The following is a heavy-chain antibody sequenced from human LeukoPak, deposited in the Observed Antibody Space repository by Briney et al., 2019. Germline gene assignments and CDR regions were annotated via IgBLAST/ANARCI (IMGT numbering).Heavy chain of an antibody. J-gene: IGHJ5*02. CDR2: INHSGST. CDR3: ARGITLGP. D-gene: IGHD1-14*01. CDR1: GGSFSGYY. V-gene: IGHV4-34*01. Sequence: SETLSLTCAVYGGSFSGYYWSWIRQPPGKGLEWIGEINHSGSTNYNPSLKSRVTISVDTSKNQFSLKLSSVTAADTAVYYCARGITLGPWGQGTLVTVSS.